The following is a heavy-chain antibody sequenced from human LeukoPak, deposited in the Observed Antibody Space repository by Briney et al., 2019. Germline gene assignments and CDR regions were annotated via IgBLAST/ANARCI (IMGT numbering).Heavy chain of an antibody. V-gene: IGHV1-46*01. D-gene: IGHD4-23*01. CDR2: IYPRDGST. CDR3: ARARYGGNRIDS. Sequence: GASVKVSCKASGYSFTSNYIHWVRQAPGQGLEWMGMIYPRDGSTSYAQKFQGRVTMTRDTSSSTIYMDLSSLKSEDTAIYYCARARYGGNRIDSWGQGTLVTVSS. CDR1: GYSFTSNY. J-gene: IGHJ4*02.